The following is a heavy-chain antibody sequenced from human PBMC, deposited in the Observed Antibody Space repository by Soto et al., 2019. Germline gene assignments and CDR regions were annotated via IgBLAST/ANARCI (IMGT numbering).Heavy chain of an antibody. CDR1: GYSFTTYW. Sequence: GESLKISCKGSGYSFTTYWIGWVRQMPGKGLEWMGMFYPGDSQIRYSPSFQGQVTISVDKSISTAYLQWSSLKSSDTATYYCARSKYSTNWNHGIDVWGQGTTVTVSS. D-gene: IGHD6-13*01. J-gene: IGHJ6*02. CDR3: ARSKYSTNWNHGIDV. V-gene: IGHV5-51*01. CDR2: FYPGDSQI.